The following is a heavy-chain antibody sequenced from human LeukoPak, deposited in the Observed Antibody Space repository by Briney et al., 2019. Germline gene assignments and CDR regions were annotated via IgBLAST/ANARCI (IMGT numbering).Heavy chain of an antibody. CDR2: INSDGSYT. Sequence: GGSLRLSCAASGFIFSSYSMNWVRQAPGKGLVWVSRINSDGSYTNYADSVKGRFTISRDNAKNTLFLQMNSLRAEDTAVYYCAREKTYYYDSSGYPALDYWGQGTLVTVSS. J-gene: IGHJ4*02. CDR3: AREKTYYYDSSGYPALDY. CDR1: GFIFSSYS. V-gene: IGHV3-74*01. D-gene: IGHD3-22*01.